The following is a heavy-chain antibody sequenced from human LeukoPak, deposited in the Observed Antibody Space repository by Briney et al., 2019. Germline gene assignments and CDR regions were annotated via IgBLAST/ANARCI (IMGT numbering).Heavy chain of an antibody. CDR2: IKQDRSEK. CDR1: GFTFSNYW. J-gene: IGHJ4*02. V-gene: IGHV3-7*01. CDR3: ARDIYYYDSSGSRKFDY. D-gene: IGHD3-22*01. Sequence: GGSLRLSCAASGFTFSNYWMSWVRQAPGKGLEWVANIKQDRSEKYYVDSVKGRFTISRDNAKNSLYLQMNSLRAEDTAVYYCARDIYYYDSSGSRKFDYWGQGTLVTVSS.